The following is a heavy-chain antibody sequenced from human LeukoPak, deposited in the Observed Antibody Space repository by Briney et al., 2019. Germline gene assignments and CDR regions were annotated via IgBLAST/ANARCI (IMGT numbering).Heavy chain of an antibody. CDR1: GFTFSSYS. V-gene: IGHV3-21*01. J-gene: IGHJ4*02. D-gene: IGHD3-22*01. CDR3: ARDLGYDSSGNYFDY. CDR2: ISSSSSYI. Sequence: GGSLRLSCAASGFTFSSYSMNWVRQAPGKGLEWVSSISSSSSYIYYADSVKGRFTISRDNAKNSLYLQMNSLRAEDTAVYYCARDLGYDSSGNYFDYWGQGTLVTVSS.